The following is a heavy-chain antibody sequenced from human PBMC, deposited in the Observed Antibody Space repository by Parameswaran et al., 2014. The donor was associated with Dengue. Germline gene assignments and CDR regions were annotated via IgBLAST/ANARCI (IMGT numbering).Heavy chain of an antibody. J-gene: IGHJ4*02. Sequence: WVRQAPGQGLEWMGWINTNTGNPTYAQGFTGRFVFSLDTSVSTAYLQISSLKAEDTAVYYCARAAVDDSSGYLFGAPSFDYWGQGTLVTVSS. CDR2: INTNTGNP. CDR3: ARAAVDDSSGYLFGAPSFDY. D-gene: IGHD3-22*01. V-gene: IGHV7-4-1*02.